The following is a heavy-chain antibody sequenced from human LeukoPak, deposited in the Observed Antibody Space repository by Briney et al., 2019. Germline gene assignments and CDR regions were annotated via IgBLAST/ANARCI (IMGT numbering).Heavy chain of an antibody. Sequence: GGSLRLSCAASGFIFSDYYMSWIRQAPGKGLEWVAVISYDGSNKYYADSVKGRFTISRDNSKNTLYLQMNSLRAEDTAVYYCARDFVGFGYYMDVWGKGTTVTVSS. CDR1: GFIFSDYY. V-gene: IGHV3-30*03. CDR2: ISYDGSNK. J-gene: IGHJ6*03. CDR3: ARDFVGFGYYMDV. D-gene: IGHD2-15*01.